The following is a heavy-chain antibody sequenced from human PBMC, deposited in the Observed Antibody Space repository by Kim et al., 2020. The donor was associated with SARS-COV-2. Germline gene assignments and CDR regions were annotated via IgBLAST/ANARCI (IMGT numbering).Heavy chain of an antibody. CDR1: GGSISSYY. V-gene: IGHV4-4*07. D-gene: IGHD3-22*01. CDR3: ARSAGYSFDY. Sequence: SETLSLTCTVSGGSISSYYWSWIRQPAGKGLEWIGRIYTSGSTNSNPPFKSGATMSVDTSKNQYSLKLSSVTAADPAVYYCARSAGYSFDYWGQGTLVTVSS. CDR2: IYTSGST. J-gene: IGHJ4*02.